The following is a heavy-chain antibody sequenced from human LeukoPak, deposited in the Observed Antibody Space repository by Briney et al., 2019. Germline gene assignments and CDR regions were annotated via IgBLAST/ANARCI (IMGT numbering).Heavy chain of an antibody. CDR3: ARDQEGFDY. Sequence: ASVTVSCTASGYTFTINYIHWVRPAPGQGLEWMGMIYPRDGSTSYAQKFQGRVTVTRDTSTSTVHMELSGLRSEDTAVYYCARDQEGFDYWGQGTLVTVSS. CDR1: GYTFTINY. V-gene: IGHV1-46*01. J-gene: IGHJ4*02. CDR2: IYPRDGST.